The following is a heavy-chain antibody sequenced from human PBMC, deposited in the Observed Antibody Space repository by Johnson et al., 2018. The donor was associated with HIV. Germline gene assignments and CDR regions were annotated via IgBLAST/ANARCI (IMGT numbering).Heavy chain of an antibody. CDR1: GITFSDYY. CDR2: ISSSGRTI. CDR3: ARHFRGGDRGAFDI. V-gene: IGHV3-11*01. D-gene: IGHD3-10*01. J-gene: IGHJ3*02. Sequence: QVQLVESGGGLVKPGGSLRLSCAASGITFSDYYMTWIRQAPGTGLESISYISSSGRTIYYADSVKGRFTISRDNAKNSLYLQMNSLRAEDTALYYCARHFRGGDRGAFDISGQGTMVTVSS.